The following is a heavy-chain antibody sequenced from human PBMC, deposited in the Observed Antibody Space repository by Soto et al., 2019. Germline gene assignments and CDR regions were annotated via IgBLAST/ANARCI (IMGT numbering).Heavy chain of an antibody. CDR3: VRERRRFDAFDI. J-gene: IGHJ3*02. V-gene: IGHV3-33*01. CDR1: GFSFSAYC. Sequence: GGSLRLSCAASGFSFSAYCIHWVRQAPCKGLEWVAVVWSNGINNYYGDSARGRFTISRDNYKNRLYLQMNRLKVEGTAVYYWVRERRRFDAFDIFGQGIMVTVSS. CDR2: VWSNGINN. D-gene: IGHD3-3*01.